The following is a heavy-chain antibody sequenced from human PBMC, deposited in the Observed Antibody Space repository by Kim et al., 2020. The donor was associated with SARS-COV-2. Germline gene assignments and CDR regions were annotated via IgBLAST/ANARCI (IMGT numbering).Heavy chain of an antibody. CDR2: IYYSGST. J-gene: IGHJ6*02. V-gene: IGHV4-59*08. Sequence: SETLSLTCTVAGGSISSYYWRWIRQPPGKGLEWIGYIYYSGSTNYNPSLKSRVTISVDTSKKQSSLNLSTVTAADTAVYYCARHRGQWLAAPYYYYGRDVWGHATTVPVSS. D-gene: IGHD6-19*01. CDR3: ARHRGQWLAAPYYYYGRDV. CDR1: GGSISSYY.